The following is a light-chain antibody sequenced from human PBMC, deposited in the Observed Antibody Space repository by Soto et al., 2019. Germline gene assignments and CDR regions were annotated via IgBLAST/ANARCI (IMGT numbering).Light chain of an antibody. Sequence: HSALTQPASVSGSPGQSITISCTGTSSDVGCYDYVSWYQIHPGKAPKLMVFEASNRPSWVSYRFSGSKYGNTASLTISGLQAEDEADYFCSSYSISTAYLFGTGTKLTVL. CDR1: SSDVGCYDY. V-gene: IGLV2-14*01. CDR2: EAS. J-gene: IGLJ1*01. CDR3: SSYSISTAYL.